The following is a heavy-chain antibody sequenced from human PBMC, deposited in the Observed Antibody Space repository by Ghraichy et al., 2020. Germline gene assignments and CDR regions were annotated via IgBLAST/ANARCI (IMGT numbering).Heavy chain of an antibody. V-gene: IGHV3-23*01. CDR3: AKGYGDNYGLDV. J-gene: IGHJ6*02. D-gene: IGHD2-21*02. CDR1: GFTFRSYA. CDR2: ISASGGTT. Sequence: GESLNISCAASGFTFRSYAMGWVRQAPGKGLEWVSTISASGGTTYYADSVKGRFTISRDNSKNTVFLQMNSLRAEDTAIYYCAKGYGDNYGLDVWGQGTTVTVSS.